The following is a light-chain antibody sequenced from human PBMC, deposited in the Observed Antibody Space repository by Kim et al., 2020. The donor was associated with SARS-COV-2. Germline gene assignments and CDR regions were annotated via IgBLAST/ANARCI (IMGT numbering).Light chain of an antibody. Sequence: SLPQGGKARLPCRASKSVSSGFLAWYQQEPGQAPRLLMYGASSRATGITDRFSGSASGTLFTPTISRLESKDFAMYYCQQYGRSPSFGQGTKLEIK. V-gene: IGKV3-20*01. CDR1: KSVSSGF. CDR3: QQYGRSPS. CDR2: GAS. J-gene: IGKJ2*01.